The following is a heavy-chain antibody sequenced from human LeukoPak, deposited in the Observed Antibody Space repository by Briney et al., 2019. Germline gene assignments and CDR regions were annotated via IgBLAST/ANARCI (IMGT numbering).Heavy chain of an antibody. D-gene: IGHD3-10*01. V-gene: IGHV3-30*18. CDR1: GFTFSSYE. CDR3: AKLRGYYGSGQQITLDY. J-gene: IGHJ4*02. Sequence: PGGSLRLSCAASGFTFSSYETNWVRQAPGKGREWVAVISHDGSNKYYADSVKGRFTISRDNAKNTLYLQMDSLSVEDTAVYYCAKLRGYYGSGQQITLDYWGQGTLVTVSS. CDR2: ISHDGSNK.